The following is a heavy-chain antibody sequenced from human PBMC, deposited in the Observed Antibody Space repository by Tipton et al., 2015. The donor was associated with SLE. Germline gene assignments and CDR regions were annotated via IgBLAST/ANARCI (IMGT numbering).Heavy chain of an antibody. V-gene: IGHV4-59*01. CDR1: GDSISSYY. D-gene: IGHD5-12*01. CDR2: IYYSGST. J-gene: IGHJ4*02. Sequence: TLSLTCTVSGDSISSYYWIWIRQPPGKGLEWIGSIYYSGSTRYNPSLRGRVIISVDTSENQLSLALSSVTAADTAVYYCARDYRGYSCFGPLDYWGQGVLVTVSS. CDR3: ARDYRGYSCFGPLDY.